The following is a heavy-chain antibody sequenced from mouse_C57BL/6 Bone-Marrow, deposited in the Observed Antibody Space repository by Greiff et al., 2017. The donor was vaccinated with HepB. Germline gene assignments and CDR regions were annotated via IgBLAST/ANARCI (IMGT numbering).Heavy chain of an antibody. Sequence: EVQLQQSGAELVRPGASVKLSCTASGFNFKDDYMSWVKQRPEQGLEWIGWIDPENGDTEYASKFQGKATITADTTSNTAYLQLSSLTSEDTAVTYSTTCDYGSSPYYAIDYWGRGTSVTVSS. CDR1: GFNFKDDY. D-gene: IGHD1-1*01. V-gene: IGHV14-4*01. CDR2: IDPENGDT. CDR3: TTCDYGSSPYYAIDY. J-gene: IGHJ4*01.